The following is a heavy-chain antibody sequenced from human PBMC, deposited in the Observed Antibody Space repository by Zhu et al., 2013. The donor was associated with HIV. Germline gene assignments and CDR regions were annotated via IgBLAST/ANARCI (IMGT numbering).Heavy chain of an antibody. CDR2: MNPNSGNT. D-gene: IGHD5-12*01. V-gene: IGHV1-8*01. CDR1: GYSFATFD. J-gene: IGHJ3*02. Sequence: QVQLLQSGPEVRRPGASVKVSCKTSGYSFATFDISWVRQATGQGFEWMGWMNPNSGNTGYVEKFQGRVTFTRNTSLNTAYMELTGLRSDDTAVYYCARDCPSCEVADAFDIWGQGTMVTVSS. CDR3: ARDCPSCEVADAFDI.